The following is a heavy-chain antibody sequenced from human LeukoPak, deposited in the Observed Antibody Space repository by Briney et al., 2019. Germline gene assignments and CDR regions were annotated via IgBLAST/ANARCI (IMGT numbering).Heavy chain of an antibody. D-gene: IGHD4-17*01. CDR2: INPNSGGT. J-gene: IGHJ4*02. CDR1: GSTFTDYY. CDR3: ARTYGDLYYFDY. V-gene: IGHV1-2*02. Sequence: ASVKVSCKASGSTFTDYYMHWVRQAPGQGLEWMGWINPNSGGTNYAQKFQGRVTMTRDTSISTAYMELSRLRSDDTAMYYCARTYGDLYYFDYWGQGTLVTVSS.